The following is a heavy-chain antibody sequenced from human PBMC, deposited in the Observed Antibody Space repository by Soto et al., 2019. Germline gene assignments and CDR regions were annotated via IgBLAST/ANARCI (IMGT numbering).Heavy chain of an antibody. J-gene: IGHJ6*02. CDR3: ARGGGYDFRSSQAPPIDV. CDR1: GGSISDFY. V-gene: IGHV4-59*01. D-gene: IGHD3-3*01. Sequence: SETLSLTCNVCGGSISDFYWSWIRQSPGKRLEWIGYLYYTGSTNYNPALKSRVTISLDTSKNQFSLKVRSVTAADTAVYYCARGGGYDFRSSQAPPIDVWGQGTTVTVSS. CDR2: LYYTGST.